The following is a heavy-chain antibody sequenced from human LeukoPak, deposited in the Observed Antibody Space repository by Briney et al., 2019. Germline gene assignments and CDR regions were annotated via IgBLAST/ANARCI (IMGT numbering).Heavy chain of an antibody. V-gene: IGHV4-30-4*08. J-gene: IGHJ4*02. CDR1: GGSISSGDYY. D-gene: IGHD3-22*01. CDR2: IYYSGST. Sequence: SETLSLTCTVSGGSISSGDYYWSWIRQPPGKGLEGIGYIYYSGSTYYNPSLKSRVTISVDTSKNKFSLKLSSVTAADTAVYYCARGSNYYDSSGYYIPDFDYWGQGTLVTVSS. CDR3: ARGSNYYDSSGYYIPDFDY.